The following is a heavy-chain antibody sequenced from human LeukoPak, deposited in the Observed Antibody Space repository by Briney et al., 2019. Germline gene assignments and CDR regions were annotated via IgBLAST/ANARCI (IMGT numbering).Heavy chain of an antibody. CDR1: GFTFSDYY. J-gene: IGHJ3*02. CDR2: ISSSGSTI. CDR3: ARKQRGSSWYIAFDI. V-gene: IGHV3-11*01. D-gene: IGHD6-13*01. Sequence: GGSLRLSCAASGFTFSDYYMSWIRQAPGKGLEWVSYISSSGSTIYYADSVKGRFTISRDNAKNSLYLQMNSLRAEDTAVYYCARKQRGSSWYIAFDIWGQGTMVTVSS.